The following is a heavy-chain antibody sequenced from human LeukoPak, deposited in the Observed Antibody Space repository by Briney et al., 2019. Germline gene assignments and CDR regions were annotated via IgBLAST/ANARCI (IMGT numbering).Heavy chain of an antibody. Sequence: GGSLRLSCAASGFTFSSYGMHWVRQAPGKGLEGVAFIRSDGSNKYYADSVKGRFTIYRDNSKTTLYLPMNSLSPEDTAVYYCAKDLYSSGWYPPTFDHWGQGTLVTVSS. V-gene: IGHV3-30*02. CDR1: GFTFSSYG. CDR2: IRSDGSNK. J-gene: IGHJ4*02. CDR3: AKDLYSSGWYPPTFDH. D-gene: IGHD6-19*01.